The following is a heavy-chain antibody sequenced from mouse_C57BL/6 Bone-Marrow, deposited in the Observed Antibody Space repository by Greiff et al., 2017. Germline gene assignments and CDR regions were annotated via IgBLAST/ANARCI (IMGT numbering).Heavy chain of an antibody. Sequence: VQLQQSGGGLVKPGGSLKLSCAASGFTFSDYGMHWVRQAPEKGLEWVAYISSGSSTIYYADTVKGRFTISRDNAKNTLFLQMTSLRSEDTAMYYCARDGYSYAMDYWGQGTSVTVSS. CDR1: GFTFSDYG. D-gene: IGHD2-3*01. CDR3: ARDGYSYAMDY. J-gene: IGHJ4*01. V-gene: IGHV5-17*01. CDR2: ISSGSSTI.